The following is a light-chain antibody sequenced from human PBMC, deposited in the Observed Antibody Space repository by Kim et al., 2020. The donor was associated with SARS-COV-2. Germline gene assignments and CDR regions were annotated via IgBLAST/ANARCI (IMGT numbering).Light chain of an antibody. Sequence: SGSPGKTVTLSCTRSSGRIASNLVQWYQQRPGSAPTSVIYEDNQRPSWVPDRFSGSIDDSSNSASLTISGLKTEDEADYYCQSGRLFGGGTQLTVL. V-gene: IGLV6-57*03. J-gene: IGLJ2*01. CDR1: SGRIASNL. CDR3: QSGRL. CDR2: EDN.